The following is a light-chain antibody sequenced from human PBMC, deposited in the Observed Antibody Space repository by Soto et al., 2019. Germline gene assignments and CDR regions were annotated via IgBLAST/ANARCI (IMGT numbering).Light chain of an antibody. CDR3: SSYTTSNTRQIV. V-gene: IGLV2-14*03. CDR1: SSDVGGYNF. J-gene: IGLJ1*01. Sequence: QSALTQPASLSGSPGQSITISCTGTSSDVGGYNFFSWYQHHPGKAPKLIIYDVSNRPSGVSILFSGSKSDNTASLTISGLQPEDEADYHCSSYTTSNTRQIVFGTGTKVTVL. CDR2: DVS.